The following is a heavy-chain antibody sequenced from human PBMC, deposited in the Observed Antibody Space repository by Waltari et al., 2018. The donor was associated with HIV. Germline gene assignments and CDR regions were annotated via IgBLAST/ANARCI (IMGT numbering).Heavy chain of an antibody. CDR3: ARDRQFAFDY. V-gene: IGHV3-48*01. J-gene: IGHJ4*02. CDR1: GFPFSSYS. Sequence: EVQLVESGGGLVQPGWSLRLSWAASGFPFSSYSVNWVRQAPGKGLEWVSYISSSGSALYYADSVKGRFSISRDNAKNSLYLQLNSLRGEDTAVYYCARDRQFAFDYWGQGTLVTVSS. CDR2: ISSSGSAL. D-gene: IGHD2-15*01.